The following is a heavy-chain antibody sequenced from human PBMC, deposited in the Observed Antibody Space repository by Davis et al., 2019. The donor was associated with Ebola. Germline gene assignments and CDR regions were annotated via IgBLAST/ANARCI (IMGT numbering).Heavy chain of an antibody. CDR1: GYSFTSYW. Sequence: GESLKISCKGSGYSFTSYWIGWVRQMPGKGLEWMGIIYPGDSDTRYSPSFQGQVTISADKSISTAYLQWSSLKASDTAMYYCARPESSGWYGDHHAFDIWGQGTMVTVSS. V-gene: IGHV5-51*01. CDR3: ARPESSGWYGDHHAFDI. J-gene: IGHJ3*02. D-gene: IGHD6-19*01. CDR2: IYPGDSDT.